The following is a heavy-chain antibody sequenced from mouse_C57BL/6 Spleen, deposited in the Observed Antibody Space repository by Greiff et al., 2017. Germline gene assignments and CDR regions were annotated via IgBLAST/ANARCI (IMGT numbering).Heavy chain of an antibody. CDR1: GFTFSSYA. CDR2: ISSGGDYI. D-gene: IGHD2-2*01. V-gene: IGHV5-9-1*02. Sequence: EVQVVESGEGLVKPGGSLKLSCAASGFTFSSYAMSWVRQTPEKRLEWVAYISSGGDYIYYADTVKGRFTISRDNARNTLYLQMSSLKSEDTAMYYCTRGGLPYAMDYWGQGTSVTVSS. CDR3: TRGGLPYAMDY. J-gene: IGHJ4*01.